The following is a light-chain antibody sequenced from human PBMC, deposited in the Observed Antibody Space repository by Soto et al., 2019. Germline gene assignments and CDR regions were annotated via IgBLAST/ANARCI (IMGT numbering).Light chain of an antibody. Sequence: QSALTQPASVSGSPGQSITISCTGTSSDVGGFNYVSWYQQHPGKAPKLMIYDVTNRPSGVSYRFSGSKSGNTASLTISGLQAEDEAVYYCNSYTSSSTYVFGTGTQLTVL. CDR1: SSDVGGFNY. V-gene: IGLV2-14*03. CDR2: DVT. CDR3: NSYTSSSTYV. J-gene: IGLJ1*01.